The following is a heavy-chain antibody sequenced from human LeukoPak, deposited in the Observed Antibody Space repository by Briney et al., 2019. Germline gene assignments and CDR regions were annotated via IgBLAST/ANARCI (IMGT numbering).Heavy chain of an antibody. Sequence: PGRSLRLSCAASGFTFSSYGMHWVRQAPGKGLEWVAVISYDGSNKYYAESVKGRFTISRDNSKNTLYLQMNSLRAEDTAVYYCAKTGGDSVLYYYYMDVWGKGTTVTVSS. CDR2: ISYDGSNK. D-gene: IGHD3-10*01. CDR3: AKTGGDSVLYYYYMDV. J-gene: IGHJ6*03. V-gene: IGHV3-30*18. CDR1: GFTFSSYG.